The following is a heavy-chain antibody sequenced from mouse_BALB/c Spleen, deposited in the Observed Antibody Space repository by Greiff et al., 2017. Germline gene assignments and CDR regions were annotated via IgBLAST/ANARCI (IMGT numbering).Heavy chain of an antibody. CDR2: INPYNGDT. D-gene: IGHD2-1*01. Sequence: EVQLQQSGPELVKPGASVKISCKASGYSFTGYFMNWVMQSHGKSLEWIGRINPYNGDTFYNQKFKGKATLTVDKSSSTAHMELRSLASEDSAVYYCARSPPLYYGYFDVWGAGTTVTVSS. CDR3: ARSPPLYYGYFDV. V-gene: IGHV1-20*02. CDR1: GYSFTGYF. J-gene: IGHJ1*01.